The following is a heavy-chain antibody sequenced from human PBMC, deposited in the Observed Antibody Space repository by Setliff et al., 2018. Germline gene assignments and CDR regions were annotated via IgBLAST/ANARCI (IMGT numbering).Heavy chain of an antibody. V-gene: IGHV4-30-4*08. CDR3: ARLRGYSSGWYFDY. D-gene: IGHD6-19*01. CDR1: GGTITSGDYF. Sequence: PSETLSLTCTVSGGTITSGDYFWSWIRQPPGKGLEWIGYIYYSGSTYYNPSLKSRVTISVDTSKNQFSLKLSSVTAADTAVYYCARLRGYSSGWYFDYWGQGTLVTVSS. CDR2: IYYSGST. J-gene: IGHJ4*02.